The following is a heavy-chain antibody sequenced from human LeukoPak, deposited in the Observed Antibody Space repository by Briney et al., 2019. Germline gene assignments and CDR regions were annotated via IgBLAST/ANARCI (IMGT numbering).Heavy chain of an antibody. J-gene: IGHJ4*02. CDR3: ARGGDIVVVLAAMSGGYYFDY. V-gene: IGHV1-8*01. CDR1: GYTFTSYD. Sequence: GASVKVSCKASGYTFTSYDINWVRQATGQGLEWMGWMNPNSGNTGYAQKFQGRVTMTRNTSISTAYMELSSLRSEDTAVYYCARGGDIVVVLAAMSGGYYFDYWGQGTLVTVSS. D-gene: IGHD2-2*01. CDR2: MNPNSGNT.